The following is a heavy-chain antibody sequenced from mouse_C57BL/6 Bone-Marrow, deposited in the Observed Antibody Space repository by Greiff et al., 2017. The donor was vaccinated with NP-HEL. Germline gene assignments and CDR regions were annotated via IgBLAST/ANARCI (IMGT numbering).Heavy chain of an antibody. Sequence: QVQLQQSGAELVRPGTSVKVSCKASGYAFTNYLIEWVKQRPGQGLEWIGVINPGSGGTNYNEKFKGKATLTADKSSSTAYMQLSSLTSEDSAVYFCARSYWEPFAYWGQGTLVTVSA. D-gene: IGHD4-1*01. CDR3: ARSYWEPFAY. CDR1: GYAFTNYL. V-gene: IGHV1-54*01. CDR2: INPGSGGT. J-gene: IGHJ3*01.